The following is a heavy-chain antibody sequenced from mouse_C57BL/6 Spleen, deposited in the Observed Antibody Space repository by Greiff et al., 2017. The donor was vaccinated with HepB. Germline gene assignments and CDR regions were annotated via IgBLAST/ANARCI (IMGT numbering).Heavy chain of an antibody. CDR2: INPNNGGT. D-gene: IGHD1-1*01. V-gene: IGHV1-26*01. Sequence: EVQLQQSGPELVKPGASVKISCKASGYTFTDYYMNWVKQSHGKSLEWIGDINPNNGGTSYNQKFKGKATLTVDKSSSTAYMELRSLTSEDSAVYYCARDRITTDYYFDYWGQGTTLTVSS. J-gene: IGHJ2*01. CDR3: ARDRITTDYYFDY. CDR1: GYTFTDYY.